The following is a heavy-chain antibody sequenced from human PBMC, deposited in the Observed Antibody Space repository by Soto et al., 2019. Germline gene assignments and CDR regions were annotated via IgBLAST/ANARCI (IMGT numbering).Heavy chain of an antibody. J-gene: IGHJ4*02. Sequence: EGQLVESGGGLVQPGGPLRLPCTASGLTFISFGMTWVRQPPGKGLGWVANIRQDGNEIYYVDFVKARFTNSRDNAKNSLYLQMNSLRAEDTAVYYCARPGIYCSGGSCFPFEYWGQGALVTVSS. CDR3: ARPGIYCSGGSCFPFEY. CDR1: GLTFISFG. V-gene: IGHV3-7*01. D-gene: IGHD2-15*01. CDR2: IRQDGNEI.